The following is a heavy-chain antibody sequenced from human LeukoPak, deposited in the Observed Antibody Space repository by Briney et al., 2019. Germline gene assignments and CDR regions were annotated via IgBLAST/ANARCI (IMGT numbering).Heavy chain of an antibody. D-gene: IGHD3-10*01. CDR1: GFTFSSYA. V-gene: IGHV3-23*01. J-gene: IGHJ4*02. CDR2: ISGSGGST. Sequence: GGSLRLSCAASGFTFSSYAMSWVRQAPGKGLEWVSAISGSGGSTYYADSVKGRFTISRDNSKNTLYLQMNSLRAEDTAVYYCAKDSDYGSGSYYYRIDYWGQGTLVTVS. CDR3: AKDSDYGSGSYYYRIDY.